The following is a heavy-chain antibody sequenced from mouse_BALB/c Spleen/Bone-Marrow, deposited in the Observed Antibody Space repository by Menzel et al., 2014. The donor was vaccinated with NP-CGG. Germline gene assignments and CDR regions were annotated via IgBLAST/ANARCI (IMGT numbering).Heavy chain of an antibody. CDR3: ARFPFPY. CDR2: IDPANGNT. CDR1: GLNIKDTY. Sequence: EVQRVESGAELVKPGASVKLSCTASGLNIKDTYMHWVKQRPEQGLEWIGKIDPANGNTKYDPKFQGKATITADTSSNTAYLQLSSLTSEDTAVYYCARFPFPYWGQGTLVTVSA. J-gene: IGHJ3*01. V-gene: IGHV14-3*02.